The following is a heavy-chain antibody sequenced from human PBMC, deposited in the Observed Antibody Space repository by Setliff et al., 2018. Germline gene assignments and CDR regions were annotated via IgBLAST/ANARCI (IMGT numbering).Heavy chain of an antibody. CDR3: ATRTFAVIPHSGLGLDYFYGMDV. Sequence: PSETLSLTCTVYGGSFSNYYWSWIRQPPGKGLEWIGDIYKGGSTYYNPSLRSRVSMSLDTSKRQVSLNLNSVTAADTGVYYCATRTFAVIPHSGLGLDYFYGMDVWGRGTTVTVSS. CDR2: IYKGGST. J-gene: IGHJ6*02. CDR1: GGSFSNYY. D-gene: IGHD2-21*01. V-gene: IGHV4-59*04.